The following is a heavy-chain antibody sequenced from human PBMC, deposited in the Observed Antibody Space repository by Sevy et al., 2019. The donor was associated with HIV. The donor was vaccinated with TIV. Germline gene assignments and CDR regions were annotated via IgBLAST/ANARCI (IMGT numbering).Heavy chain of an antibody. J-gene: IGHJ4*02. V-gene: IGHV3-23*01. D-gene: IGHD5-18*01. Sequence: GGSLRLSCAASGFTFSNYAMSWVRQTPGKGLEWVSAISGSADATYYTYSVKGRFTISRDNSKNTVYLQMNSLRAEDTAVYYCVKEVSQYSYSDYWGQGTLVTVSP. CDR2: ISGSADAT. CDR3: VKEVSQYSYSDY. CDR1: GFTFSNYA.